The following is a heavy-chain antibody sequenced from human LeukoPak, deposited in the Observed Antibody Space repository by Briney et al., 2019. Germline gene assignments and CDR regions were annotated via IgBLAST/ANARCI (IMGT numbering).Heavy chain of an antibody. V-gene: IGHV4-34*01. CDR2: INHSGTT. D-gene: IGHD1-26*01. CDR3: ARGGSYPTSNDY. J-gene: IGHJ4*02. Sequence: PPETLSLTCTIYGGPYNGYYWSGIRQPPGKGLEWIGEINHSGTTNYNPSLKSRVTISVDTSKNHISLKLSSVTAADTAVYYCARGGSYPTSNDYWGQGTLVTVSS. CDR1: GGPYNGYY.